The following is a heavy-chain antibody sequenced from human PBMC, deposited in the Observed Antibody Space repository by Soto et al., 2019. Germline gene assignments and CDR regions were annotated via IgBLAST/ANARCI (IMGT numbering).Heavy chain of an antibody. J-gene: IGHJ6*02. D-gene: IGHD6-6*01. CDR1: GYSFTTYR. CDR2: TYPGDSDT. CDR3: VRSAKHQLANDYYYAMDV. V-gene: IGHV5-51*01. Sequence: KISCKGSGYSFTTYRIGWVRQMPGKGLEWLGITYPGDSDTRYSPSFQGQVTISADKSISTAYLQWSILKASDTAMYDCVRSAKHQLANDYYYAMDVWGQGTTVTVSS.